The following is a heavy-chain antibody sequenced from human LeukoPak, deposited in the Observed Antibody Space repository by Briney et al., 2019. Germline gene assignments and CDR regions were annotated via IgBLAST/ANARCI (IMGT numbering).Heavy chain of an antibody. V-gene: IGHV4-38-2*01. CDR2: IYHSGST. CDR3: ARVVVDKAMANDY. J-gene: IGHJ4*02. CDR1: GYSISSGYY. D-gene: IGHD5-18*01. Sequence: SETLSLTCAVSGYSISSGYYWGWIRQPPGKGLEWIGSIYHSGSTYYNPSLKSRVTISVDTSKNQFSLKLSSVTAADTAVYYCARVVVDKAMANDYWGQGTLVTVSS.